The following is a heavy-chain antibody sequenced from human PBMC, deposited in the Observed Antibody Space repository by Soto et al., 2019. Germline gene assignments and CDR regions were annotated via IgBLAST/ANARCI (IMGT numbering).Heavy chain of an antibody. CDR2: INHSGST. D-gene: IGHD2-2*03. CDR3: AREGNLGRWIQPLDS. Sequence: SLETLSLTCAVYGGYFSCYYWSWIRQPPGKGLEWIGEINHSGSTNYNPSLKSRVTMSVDTSKNQFSLKLSSVTAADTAVYYCAREGNLGRWIQPLDSWGQGTLVTAPQ. J-gene: IGHJ4*02. V-gene: IGHV4-34*01. CDR1: GGYFSCYY.